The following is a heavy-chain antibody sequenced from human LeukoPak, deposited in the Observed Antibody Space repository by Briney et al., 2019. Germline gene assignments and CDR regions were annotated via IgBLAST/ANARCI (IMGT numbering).Heavy chain of an antibody. V-gene: IGHV3-23*01. D-gene: IGHD3/OR15-3a*01. CDR3: ARSRGHDY. CDR1: AFTFSIYD. Sequence: GGSLRLSCAASAFTFSIYDMSWVRQAPGKGLEWVSIVISDGTRYYADSVKGRFTISRDNSKNTVYLQMNSLRAEDTAVHYCARSRGHDYWGQGTLVTVSS. CDR2: VISDGTR. J-gene: IGHJ4*02.